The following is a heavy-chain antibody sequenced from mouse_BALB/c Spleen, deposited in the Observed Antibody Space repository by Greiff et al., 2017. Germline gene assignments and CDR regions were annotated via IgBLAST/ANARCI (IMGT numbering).Heavy chain of an antibody. CDR3: AREYGNYPWFAY. J-gene: IGHJ3*01. CDR2: ISYSGST. CDR1: GYSITSDYA. V-gene: IGHV3-2*02. Sequence: EVQLQQSGPGLVKPSQSLSLTCTVTGYSITSDYAWNWIRQFPGNKLEWMGYISYSGSTSYNPSLKSRISITRDTSKNQFFLQLNSVTTEDTATYYCAREYGNYPWFAYWGQGTLVTVSA. D-gene: IGHD2-10*02.